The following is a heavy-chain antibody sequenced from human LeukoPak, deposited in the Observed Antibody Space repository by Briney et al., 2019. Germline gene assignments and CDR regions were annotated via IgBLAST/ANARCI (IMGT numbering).Heavy chain of an antibody. J-gene: IGHJ4*02. V-gene: IGHV3-20*04. D-gene: IGHD5-24*01. CDR1: GFNFDDYG. Sequence: PGGSLRLSCATSGFNFDDYGMSWVRQVPGKGLEWVSGIYWNGASTGYADSVKGRFTISRDNSKNSLYLQMDSLRTEDTALYYCTSETESQRSFDYWGQGTLVTVS. CDR2: IYWNGAST. CDR3: TSETESQRSFDY.